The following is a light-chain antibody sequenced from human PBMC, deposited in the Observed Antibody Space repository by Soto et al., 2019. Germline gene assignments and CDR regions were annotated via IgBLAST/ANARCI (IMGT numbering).Light chain of an antibody. J-gene: IGKJ2*01. CDR3: QPRRNLAPENT. V-gene: IGKV3-11*01. Sequence: EIVLTQSPATLSLSPGERATLSCRASQSVTSYLAWYQQKPGQAPRLLIYDASNRATGIPARFSGSGSGTDFTPTNSRLGAEEFAGYYFQPRRNLAPENTFGQGTKLEIK. CDR2: DAS. CDR1: QSVTSY.